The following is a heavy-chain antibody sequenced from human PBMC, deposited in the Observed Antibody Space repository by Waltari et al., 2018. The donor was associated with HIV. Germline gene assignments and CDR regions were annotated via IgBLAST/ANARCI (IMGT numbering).Heavy chain of an antibody. CDR2: IYYSGSY. D-gene: IGHD2-2*01. CDR3: AGGTKWGSSTSCLWYVDN. Sequence: QVQLQESGPGLVKPSQTLSLTCTVSVGSINSGGYYWSWIRQHPGTGLEWIGYIYYSGSYYYNPSLTSLVTISVDTAMDPLSLKPSSVTAACTTVYYCAGGTKWGSSTSCLWYVDNWGQGTLVTVSS. V-gene: IGHV4-31*01. J-gene: IGHJ4*02. CDR1: VGSINSGGYY.